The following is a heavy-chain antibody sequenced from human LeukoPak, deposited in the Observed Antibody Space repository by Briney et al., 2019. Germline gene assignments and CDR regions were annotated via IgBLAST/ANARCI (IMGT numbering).Heavy chain of an antibody. V-gene: IGHV1-46*03. CDR2: INPSGGST. CDR3: ARDALPRFYGDYRHWFDP. J-gene: IGHJ5*02. CDR1: GYTFTSYY. D-gene: IGHD4-17*01. Sequence: ASVKVSCKASGYTFTSYYMHWVRQAPGQGLEWMGIINPSGGSTSYAQKFQGRVTMTRDTSTSTVYMELSSLRSEDTAVYYCARDALPRFYGDYRHWFDPWGQGTLVTVSS.